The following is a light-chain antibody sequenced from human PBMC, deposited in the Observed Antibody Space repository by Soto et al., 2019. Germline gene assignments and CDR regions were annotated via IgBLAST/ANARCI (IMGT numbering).Light chain of an antibody. Sequence: EILLIQSPATLSLSPGERATLSCRASQSVGSYLAWYQHKPGQAPRLLIYGASNRATGIPDRLSGSGSGTEFILTISRMEPEDFAVYYCQHYGSSWTFGHGTQVDI. CDR1: QSVGSY. CDR2: GAS. V-gene: IGKV3-20*01. CDR3: QHYGSSWT. J-gene: IGKJ1*01.